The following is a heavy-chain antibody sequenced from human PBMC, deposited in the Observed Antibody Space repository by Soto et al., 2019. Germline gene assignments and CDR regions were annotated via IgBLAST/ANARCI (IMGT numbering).Heavy chain of an antibody. CDR2: IIPIFGTA. D-gene: IGHD3-10*01. CDR1: GGTFSSYA. J-gene: IGHJ6*02. Sequence: ASVKVSCKASGGTFSSYAISWVRQAPGQGLEWMGGIIPIFGTANYAQKFQGRVTITADESTSTAYMELSSLRSEDTAVYYCASAQRITMVRGVSVGMDVWGQGTTVTVSS. CDR3: ASAQRITMVRGVSVGMDV. V-gene: IGHV1-69*13.